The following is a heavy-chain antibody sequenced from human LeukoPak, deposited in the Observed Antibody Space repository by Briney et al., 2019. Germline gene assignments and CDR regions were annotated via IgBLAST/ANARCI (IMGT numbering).Heavy chain of an antibody. V-gene: IGHV3-48*04. Sequence: GGSLRLSCVASGFTFSSYSMNWVRQAPGKGLEWVSYISSSSSTIYYADSVKGRFTISRDNAKNSLYLQMNSLRAEDTAVYYCARIWFGESYYYGMDVWGQGTTVTVSS. CDR2: ISSSSSTI. CDR1: GFTFSSYS. D-gene: IGHD3-10*01. J-gene: IGHJ6*02. CDR3: ARIWFGESYYYGMDV.